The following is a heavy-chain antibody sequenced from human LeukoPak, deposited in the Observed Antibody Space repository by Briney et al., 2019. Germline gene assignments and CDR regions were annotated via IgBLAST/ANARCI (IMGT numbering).Heavy chain of an antibody. J-gene: IGHJ5*02. Sequence: GGSLRLSCAGSGFSVSNYYMSWVRQAPGKGLEWVSLIRDSDETFYAGSVKGRFTISRDNSKNTMYLQMNRLRVEDTAVYFCARDRAVTQDWVEFDPWGQGTLVTVSS. D-gene: IGHD4-17*01. V-gene: IGHV3-66*03. CDR3: ARDRAVTQDWVEFDP. CDR1: GFSVSNYY. CDR2: IRDSDET.